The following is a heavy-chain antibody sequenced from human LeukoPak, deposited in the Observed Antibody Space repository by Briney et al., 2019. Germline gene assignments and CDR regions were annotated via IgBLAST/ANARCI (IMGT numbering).Heavy chain of an antibody. V-gene: IGHV3-30*02. CDR2: IRYDGSNK. J-gene: IGHJ5*02. CDR1: GFTFSSYG. Sequence: GGSLRLSCAAAGFTFSSYGKHWVRQAPGKGLEWVAFIRYDGSNKYYADSVKGRFTISRDNSKNTLYLQMNSLRSEDTAIYYCAKDRGGRSNWFDLWGQGTLVTVSS. D-gene: IGHD1-26*01. CDR3: AKDRGGRSNWFDL.